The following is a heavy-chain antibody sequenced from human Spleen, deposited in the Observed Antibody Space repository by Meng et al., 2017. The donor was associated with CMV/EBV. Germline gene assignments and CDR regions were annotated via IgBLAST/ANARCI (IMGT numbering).Heavy chain of an antibody. Sequence: SVKVSCKASGGTFSSYAISWVRHAPGQGLEWMGGIIPIFGTANYAQKFQGRVTITTDESTSTAYMELRSLRSEDTAVYYCARSIGYCTTTFCSRAFDVWGQGTMVTVSS. CDR3: ARSIGYCTTTFCSRAFDV. CDR2: IIPIFGTA. D-gene: IGHD2-8*01. CDR1: GGTFSSYA. J-gene: IGHJ3*01. V-gene: IGHV1-69*05.